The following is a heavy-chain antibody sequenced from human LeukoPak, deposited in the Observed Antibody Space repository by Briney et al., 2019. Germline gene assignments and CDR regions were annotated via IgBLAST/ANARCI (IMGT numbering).Heavy chain of an antibody. CDR1: GFTFSSYA. D-gene: IGHD3-10*01. CDR3: AKDSMVRGDWAFDI. Sequence: GGSLRLSCAASGFTFSSYAMSWVRQAPGKGLEWVSAISGSGGGTYYADSVKGRFTISRDNSKNSLYLQMNSLRAEDTALYYCAKDSMVRGDWAFDIWGQGTMVTVSS. J-gene: IGHJ3*02. CDR2: ISGSGGGT. V-gene: IGHV3-23*01.